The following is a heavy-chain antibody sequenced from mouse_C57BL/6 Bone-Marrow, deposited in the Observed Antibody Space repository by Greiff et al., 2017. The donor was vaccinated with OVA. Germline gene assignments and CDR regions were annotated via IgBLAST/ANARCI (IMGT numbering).Heavy chain of an antibody. CDR2: IWSGGST. Sequence: VQLVESGPGLVQPSQSLSITCTVSGFSLTSYGVHWVRQSPGKGLEWLGVIWSGGSTDYNAAFISRLSISKDNSKGQVFFKMNSLQADDTAIYYCARRLRREYYYAMDYWGQGTSVTVSS. CDR1: GFSLTSYG. J-gene: IGHJ4*01. CDR3: ARRLRREYYYAMDY. D-gene: IGHD2-4*01. V-gene: IGHV2-2*01.